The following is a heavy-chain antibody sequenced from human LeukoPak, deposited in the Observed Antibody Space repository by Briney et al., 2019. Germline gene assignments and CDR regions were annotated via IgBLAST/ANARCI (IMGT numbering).Heavy chain of an antibody. CDR2: IYPGDSDT. J-gene: IGHJ6*02. V-gene: IGHV5-51*01. Sequence: GESLKISCKGSGYSFTSYWIGWVRQMPGKGLEWMGIIYPGDSDTRYSPSFQGQVTISADKSISTAYLQWSSLKASDTAMYYCARLGEAPPEYYGMDVWGRGTTVTVSS. CDR3: ARLGEAPPEYYGMDV. CDR1: GYSFTSYW. D-gene: IGHD3-16*01.